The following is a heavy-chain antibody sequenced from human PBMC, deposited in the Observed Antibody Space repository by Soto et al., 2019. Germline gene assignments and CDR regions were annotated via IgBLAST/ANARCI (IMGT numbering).Heavy chain of an antibody. CDR3: ATAPYDTQYGMDV. J-gene: IGHJ6*02. Sequence: GASVKVSCKASGGTFSGYAISWVRQAPGQGLEWMGGIIPIFGTANYAQKFQGRVTITADESTSTAYMELSSLRSEDTAVYYCATAPYDTQYGMDVWGQGTTVTVSS. V-gene: IGHV1-69*13. CDR1: GGTFSGYA. D-gene: IGHD3-9*01. CDR2: IIPIFGTA.